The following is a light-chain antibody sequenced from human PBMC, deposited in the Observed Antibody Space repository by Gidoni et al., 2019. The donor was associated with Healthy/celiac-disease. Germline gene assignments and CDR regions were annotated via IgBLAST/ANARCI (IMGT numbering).Light chain of an antibody. CDR3: CSYAGSIV. Sequence: QSALTPPASVSLSPGQSITIFFTGTSSDVGSYNLFSWYQQHPGKAPKLMIYEGSKRPAGVSNRFSGSKSGNTASLTISGLQAEDEADYYCCSYAGSIVFGTGTKVTVL. J-gene: IGLJ1*01. V-gene: IGLV2-23*01. CDR2: EGS. CDR1: SSDVGSYNL.